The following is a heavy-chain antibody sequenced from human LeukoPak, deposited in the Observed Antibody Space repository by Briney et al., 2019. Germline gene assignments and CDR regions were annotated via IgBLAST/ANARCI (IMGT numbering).Heavy chain of an antibody. CDR1: GGSFSGYY. V-gene: IGHV4-34*01. CDR3: ARASNGYLFDY. J-gene: IGHJ4*02. D-gene: IGHD5-18*01. CDR2: INHSGST. Sequence: SETLSLTCAVYGGSFSGYYWSWIRQPPGKGLEWIGEINHSGSTNYNPSLKSRVTISVDTSKNQFSLKLSSVTAADTAVYYCARASNGYLFDYWGQGTLVTVSS.